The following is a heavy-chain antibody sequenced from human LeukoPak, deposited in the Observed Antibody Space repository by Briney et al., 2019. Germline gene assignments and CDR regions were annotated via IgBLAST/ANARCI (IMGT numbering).Heavy chain of an antibody. J-gene: IGHJ3*02. Sequence: SETLSLTCTVSGDSISSYYWSWIRQSPGKGLEWIGYIHNTGSPTYNPSRKSRVTISVDTSKNQLSLKLSSVTAADTAVYYCTRLLRPGSTDHDAFDIWGQGTMVSVSS. CDR2: IHNTGSP. CDR1: GDSISSYY. CDR3: TRLLRPGSTDHDAFDI. V-gene: IGHV4-59*01.